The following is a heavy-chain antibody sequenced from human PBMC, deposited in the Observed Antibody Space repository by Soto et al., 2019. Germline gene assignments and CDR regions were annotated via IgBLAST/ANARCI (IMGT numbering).Heavy chain of an antibody. D-gene: IGHD7-27*01. CDR3: AREFDLGDWFDP. CDR1: GYTFTGYY. CDR2: ISYDGSNK. V-gene: IGHV3-30*16. Sequence: QVQLVQSGAEVKKPGASVKVSCKASGYTFTGYYMHWVRQAPGQGLEWVAVISYDGSNKYYADSVKGRFTISRDNSKNTLYLQMNSLRAEDTAVYYCAREFDLGDWFDPWGQGTLVTVSS. J-gene: IGHJ5*02.